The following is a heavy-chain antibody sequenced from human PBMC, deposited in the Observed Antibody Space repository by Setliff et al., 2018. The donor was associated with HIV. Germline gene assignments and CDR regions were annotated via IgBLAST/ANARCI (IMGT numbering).Heavy chain of an antibody. J-gene: IGHJ6*02. D-gene: IGHD3-10*01. CDR1: GYTFSTYA. Sequence: ASVKVSCKASGYTFSTYAMHWVRQAPGQRLEWMGWINAGNSKTKYSQKFQGRVTIMRDTSASTAYMELSSLRSEGTAVYYCAREQVGFGPPRGMDVWGQGTTVTVSS. V-gene: IGHV1-3*01. CDR2: INAGNSKT. CDR3: AREQVGFGPPRGMDV.